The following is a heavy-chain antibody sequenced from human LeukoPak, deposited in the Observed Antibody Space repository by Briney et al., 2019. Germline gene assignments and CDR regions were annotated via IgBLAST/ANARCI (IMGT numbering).Heavy chain of an antibody. Sequence: ASVKVSCKASGGTFSSYAISWVRQAPGQGLEWMGGIIPIFGTANYAQKFQGRVTITADESTSTAYMELSSLRSEDTAVYYCARVQSRDNDSSVYENWFAPWGQGTLVTVSS. CDR3: ARVQSRDNDSSVYENWFAP. CDR2: IIPIFGTA. V-gene: IGHV1-69*13. J-gene: IGHJ5*02. D-gene: IGHD3-22*01. CDR1: GGTFSSYA.